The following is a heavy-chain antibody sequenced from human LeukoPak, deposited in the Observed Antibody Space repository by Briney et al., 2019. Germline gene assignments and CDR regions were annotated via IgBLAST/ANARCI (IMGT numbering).Heavy chain of an antibody. J-gene: IGHJ3*02. D-gene: IGHD3-3*01. CDR1: GGTFSSYT. CDR2: IIPTLGIA. CDR3: ASVSIRIFGVVINAFDI. V-gene: IGHV1-69*02. Sequence: SVRVSCKASGGTFSSYTISWVRQAPGQGLEWMGRIIPTLGIANYAQKFQGRVTITADKSTSTAYMELSGLRSEDTAVYYCASVSIRIFGVVINAFDIFVQRTMVSVS.